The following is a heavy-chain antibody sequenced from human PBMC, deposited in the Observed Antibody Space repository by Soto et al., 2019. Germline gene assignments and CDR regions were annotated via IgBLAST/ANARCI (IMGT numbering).Heavy chain of an antibody. D-gene: IGHD2-8*01. Sequence: QAQLVQSGAEVKKPGASAKVSCRASGYTFSSYGNAWVRQAPGQGLEWMGWIGAYNGDTNYAQNFQDRVTLTTETSTTTAYMELRNLGSDDTAVYYCARSGAYCTSITCLFDSFWGLGTLVTVSS. CDR1: GYTFSSYG. J-gene: IGHJ4*02. CDR2: IGAYNGDT. V-gene: IGHV1-18*01. CDR3: ARSGAYCTSITCLFDSF.